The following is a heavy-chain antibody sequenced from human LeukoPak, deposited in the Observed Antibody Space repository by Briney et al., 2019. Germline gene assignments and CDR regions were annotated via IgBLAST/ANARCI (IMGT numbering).Heavy chain of an antibody. CDR2: MNPNSGNT. Sequence: GASVKVSCKASGYTFTSYDINWVRQATGQGLEWMGWMNPNSGNTGYAQKFQGRVTMTRNPSISTAHMELSSLRSEYTSEYYCARSYTVTTAYWYFDLWGRGTLVTVSS. J-gene: IGHJ2*01. V-gene: IGHV1-8*01. D-gene: IGHD4-17*01. CDR3: ARSYTVTTAYWYFDL. CDR1: GYTFTSYD.